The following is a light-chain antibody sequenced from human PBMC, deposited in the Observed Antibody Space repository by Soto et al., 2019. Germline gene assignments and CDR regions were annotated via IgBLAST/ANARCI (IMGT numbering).Light chain of an antibody. J-gene: IGKJ5*01. V-gene: IGKV3D-15*01. CDR1: QSVSSN. Sequence: EIVMTQSPTILSVSPGERATLSCRASQSVSSNLAWYQQKPGQAPRLLIYGVYTRAPGIPARFSGTGSGTEFTLTISSLQSEDFAVYYCQQYNTWPPITFGQGTRLEIK. CDR2: GVY. CDR3: QQYNTWPPIT.